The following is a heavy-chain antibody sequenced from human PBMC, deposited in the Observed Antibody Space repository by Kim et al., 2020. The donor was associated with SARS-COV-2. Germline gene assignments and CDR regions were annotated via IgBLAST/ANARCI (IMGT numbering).Heavy chain of an antibody. J-gene: IGHJ6*02. D-gene: IGHD6-13*01. CDR2: IKQDGSEK. Sequence: GGSLRLSCAASGFAFSTYWMSWVRQAPGKGLEWVANIKQDGSEKYYVDSVKGRFTISRDNAKNSLYLQMNSLRAEDTAVYYCARAGDSSSWYYYYYGMDVWGQGTTVTVSS. CDR3: ARAGDSSSWYYYYYGMDV. CDR1: GFAFSTYW. V-gene: IGHV3-7*05.